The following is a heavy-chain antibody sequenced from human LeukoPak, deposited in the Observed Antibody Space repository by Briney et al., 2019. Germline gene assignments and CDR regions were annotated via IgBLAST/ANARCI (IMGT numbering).Heavy chain of an antibody. V-gene: IGHV4-31*03. CDR2: IYYSGST. Sequence: SETLSLTCTVSGGSISSGGYYWSWIRQHPGKGLEWIGYIYYSGSTYYSPSLKSRVTISVDTSKNQFSLKLSSVTAADTAVYYCARAGVYSYGSFMRAFDIWGQGTMVTVSS. D-gene: IGHD5-18*01. CDR1: GGSISSGGYY. J-gene: IGHJ3*02. CDR3: ARAGVYSYGSFMRAFDI.